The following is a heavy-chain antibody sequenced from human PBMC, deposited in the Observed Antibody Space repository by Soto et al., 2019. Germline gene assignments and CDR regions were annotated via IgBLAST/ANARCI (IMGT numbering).Heavy chain of an antibody. CDR2: ISAYNGNT. D-gene: IGHD4-17*01. Sequence: GASVKVSCKASGYTFTSYGISWVRQAPGQGLEWMGWISAYNGNTNYAQKLQGRVTMTTDTSTSTAYMELRSLRSDDTAVYYCARDARNTVTSVDGYYYYYGMDVWGQGTTVTVSS. V-gene: IGHV1-18*04. J-gene: IGHJ6*02. CDR1: GYTFTSYG. CDR3: ARDARNTVTSVDGYYYYYGMDV.